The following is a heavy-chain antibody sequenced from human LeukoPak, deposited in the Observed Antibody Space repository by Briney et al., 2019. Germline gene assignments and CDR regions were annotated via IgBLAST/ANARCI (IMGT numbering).Heavy chain of an antibody. CDR2: IYYNGVT. Sequence: PSETLSLTCTVSGGSISNYYWSWIRQPPGKGLEWIGYIYYNGVTNYNPSLKSRVTISLDTSKNQFSLRLSSVTAADTAVYYCARHTGSGYDFAYWGREPWSPSAQ. CDR3: ARHTGSGYDFAY. J-gene: IGHJ4*02. CDR1: GGSISNYY. V-gene: IGHV4-59*08. D-gene: IGHD5-12*01.